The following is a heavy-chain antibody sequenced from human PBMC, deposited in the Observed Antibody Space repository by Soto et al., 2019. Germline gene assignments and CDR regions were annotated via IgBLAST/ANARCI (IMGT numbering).Heavy chain of an antibody. CDR3: ARGNGQWLEAFDY. V-gene: IGHV4-39*01. CDR1: GGSISSSSYS. D-gene: IGHD6-19*01. CDR2: IYYSGST. J-gene: IGHJ4*02. Sequence: PSETLSLTCTVSGGSISSSSYSWGWIRQPPGKGLEWIGSIYYSGSTYYNPSLKSRVTISVDTSKNQFSLKLSSVTAADTAVYYCARGNGQWLEAFDYWGQGTLVTVSS.